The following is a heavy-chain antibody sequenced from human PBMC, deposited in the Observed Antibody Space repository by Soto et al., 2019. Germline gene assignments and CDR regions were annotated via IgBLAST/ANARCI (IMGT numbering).Heavy chain of an antibody. CDR3: ARVYPSDTRYGYVGNNWFDP. CDR1: GDTFTSYY. J-gene: IGHJ5*02. Sequence: ASLKVSCKASGDTFTSYYMHWVRQAPGQGLEWMGIINPSGGSTSYAQKFQGRVTMTRDTSTSTVYMELSSLRSEDTAVYYCARVYPSDTRYGYVGNNWFDPWGQGTLVTVSS. D-gene: IGHD5-18*01. V-gene: IGHV1-46*03. CDR2: INPSGGST.